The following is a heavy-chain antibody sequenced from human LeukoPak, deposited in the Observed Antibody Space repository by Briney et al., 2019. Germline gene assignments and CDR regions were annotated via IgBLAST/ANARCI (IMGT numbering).Heavy chain of an antibody. V-gene: IGHV3-21*05. CDR1: GFTFTDYS. Sequence: GGSLRLSCAASGFTFTDYSMNWVRPAPGKGLEWISYIGIDSGYTNYADSVKGRFTISGDKAENSVFLRMNNPGVEDTAVYYCARYSGSYPGWLDPWGQGTLVTVSS. CDR2: IGIDSGYT. J-gene: IGHJ5*02. D-gene: IGHD1-26*01. CDR3: ARYSGSYPGWLDP.